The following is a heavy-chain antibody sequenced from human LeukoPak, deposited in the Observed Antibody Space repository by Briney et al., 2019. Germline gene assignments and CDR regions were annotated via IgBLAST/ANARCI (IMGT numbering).Heavy chain of an antibody. CDR1: GGTFSSYA. Sequence: SVKVSCKASGGTFSSYAISWVRQAPGQGLEWMGGIIPIFGTANYAQKFQGRVTITADESTSTAYMELSSLRSEDTAVYYCARDDGDSAGPGSAFDIWGQGTMVTVSS. V-gene: IGHV1-69*13. CDR2: IIPIFGTA. D-gene: IGHD4-17*01. CDR3: ARDDGDSAGPGSAFDI. J-gene: IGHJ3*02.